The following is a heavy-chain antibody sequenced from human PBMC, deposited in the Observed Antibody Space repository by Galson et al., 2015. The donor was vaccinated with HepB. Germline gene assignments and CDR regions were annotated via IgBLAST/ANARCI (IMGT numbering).Heavy chain of an antibody. D-gene: IGHD2-15*01. J-gene: IGHJ6*02. CDR1: GYTSTSYG. V-gene: IGHV1-18*04. Sequence: SVKVSCKASGYTSTSYGISWVRQAPGQGLEWMGWISAYNGNTNYAQKLQGRVTMTTDTSTSTAYMELRSLRSDDTAVYYCARDLGYCSGGSCYGMDVWGQGTTVTVSS. CDR2: ISAYNGNT. CDR3: ARDLGYCSGGSCYGMDV.